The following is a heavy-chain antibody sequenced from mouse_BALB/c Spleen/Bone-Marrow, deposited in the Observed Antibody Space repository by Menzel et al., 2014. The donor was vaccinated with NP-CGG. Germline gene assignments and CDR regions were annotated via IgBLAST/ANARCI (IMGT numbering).Heavy chain of an antibody. CDR2: IYPGDGDT. J-gene: IGHJ4*01. CDR1: GYAFTNYW. D-gene: IGHD2-4*01. CDR3: ASRGDYSYSMDY. Sequence: QVQLQQSGAELVRPGPSVKISCKASGYAFTNYWMNWMKQRPGQGLEGIGQIYPGDGDTNYNGEFKGRATLTADKSSNTAYLQLSTLTSEDSAIYFCASRGDYSYSMDYWGQGTSVTVSS. V-gene: IGHV1-80*01.